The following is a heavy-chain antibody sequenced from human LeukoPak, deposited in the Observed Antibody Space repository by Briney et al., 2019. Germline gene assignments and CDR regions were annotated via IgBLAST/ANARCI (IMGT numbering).Heavy chain of an antibody. J-gene: IGHJ2*01. D-gene: IGHD1-7*01. CDR2: INPNSGGT. CDR3: ASRRPVVGTCWFSNG. V-gene: IGHV1-2*02. CDR1: GYTFTCSY. Sequence: ASVKVSGKPAGYTFTCSYMYWLGRAPGQGLEWMGFINPNSGGTDYAQKFQGRVTMTRDTSIYTAYMELSSLRSDDTAVYYCASRRPVVGTCWFSNGWGRGTLVTVSS.